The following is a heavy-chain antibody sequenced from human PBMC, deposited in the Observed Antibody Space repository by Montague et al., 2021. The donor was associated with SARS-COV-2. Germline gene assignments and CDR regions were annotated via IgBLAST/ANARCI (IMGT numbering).Heavy chain of an antibody. CDR3: VRAGGLDNRPPV. CDR1: GDSIMTTNW. Sequence: SETLSLTCAVPGDSIMTTNWWSWVRQPPGKGLEWIGEIYQSGSTNYNPSLKSRVTMSIDKSKNQFSLELNSVTAADTALYYCVRAGGLDNRPPVWGQGALVIVSS. D-gene: IGHD3/OR15-3a*01. J-gene: IGHJ4*02. CDR2: IYQSGST. V-gene: IGHV4-4*02.